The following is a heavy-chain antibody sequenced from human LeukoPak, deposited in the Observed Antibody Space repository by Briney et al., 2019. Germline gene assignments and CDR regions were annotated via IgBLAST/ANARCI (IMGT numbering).Heavy chain of an antibody. Sequence: PSETLSLTCTVSGGSISIYYWSWIRQPPGKGLEWIGYIYYSGSTNYNPSLKSRVTISVDTSKNQFSLKLSSVTAADTAVYYCARRGNPSGYGMDVWGQGTTVTVSS. CDR1: GGSISIYY. CDR2: IYYSGST. J-gene: IGHJ6*02. V-gene: IGHV4-59*08. D-gene: IGHD1-14*01. CDR3: ARRGNPSGYGMDV.